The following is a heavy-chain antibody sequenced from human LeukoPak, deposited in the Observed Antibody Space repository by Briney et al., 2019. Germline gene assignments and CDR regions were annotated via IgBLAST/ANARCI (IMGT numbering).Heavy chain of an antibody. V-gene: IGHV1-46*01. CDR3: ARDRGIVVVVAAALRYYYYYGMDV. D-gene: IGHD2-15*01. Sequence: APVKVSCKASGYTFTSYYMHWVRQAPGQGLEWMGIINPSGGSTSYAQKFQGRVTMTRDTSTSTVYMELSSLRSEDTAVYYCARDRGIVVVVAAALRYYYYYGMDVWGQGTTVTVSS. J-gene: IGHJ6*02. CDR2: INPSGGST. CDR1: GYTFTSYY.